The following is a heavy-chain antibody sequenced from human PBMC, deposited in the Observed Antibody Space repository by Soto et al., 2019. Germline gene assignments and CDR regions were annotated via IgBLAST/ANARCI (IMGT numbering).Heavy chain of an antibody. J-gene: IGHJ4*02. D-gene: IGHD3-10*01. CDR2: IYYSGST. Sequence: SSETLSLTCTVSGGSISSGGYYWSWIRQHPGKGLEWIGYIYYSGSTYYNPSLKSRVTISVDTSKNQFSLKLSSVTAADTAVYYCARNRGLWFGEPLNFDYWGQGTLVTVSS. V-gene: IGHV4-31*03. CDR1: GGSISSGGYY. CDR3: ARNRGLWFGEPLNFDY.